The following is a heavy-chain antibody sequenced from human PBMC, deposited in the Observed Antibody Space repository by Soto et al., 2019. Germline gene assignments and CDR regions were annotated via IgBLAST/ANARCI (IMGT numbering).Heavy chain of an antibody. CDR1: GYSFTSYW. CDR2: IYPGDSDT. J-gene: IGHJ4*02. D-gene: IGHD3-22*01. V-gene: IGHV5-51*07. CDR3: ARDYDSIGYPRYYFDY. Sequence: PGDALKISCERSGYSFTSYWIAWVHQMTGKGLEWMGIIYPGDSDTRYRPSFQGQVTISADKSISTAYLQWSSLKASDTAMYYCARDYDSIGYPRYYFDYWRQGTLVTVSS.